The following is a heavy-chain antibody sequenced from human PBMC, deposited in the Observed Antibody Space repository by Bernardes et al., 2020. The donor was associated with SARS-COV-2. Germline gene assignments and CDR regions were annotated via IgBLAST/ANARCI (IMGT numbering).Heavy chain of an antibody. Sequence: GGSLRLSCAASGFTFSSYALSWVRQAPGKGLEWVSAISGSGGSTYYADSVKGRFTISRDNSKNTLFLQMNSLRAEDTAVYYCAKDGGYCSSTICYRAFDIWGQGTMVTVSS. CDR1: GFTFSSYA. D-gene: IGHD2-2*01. CDR2: ISGSGGST. J-gene: IGHJ3*02. CDR3: AKDGGYCSSTICYRAFDI. V-gene: IGHV3-23*01.